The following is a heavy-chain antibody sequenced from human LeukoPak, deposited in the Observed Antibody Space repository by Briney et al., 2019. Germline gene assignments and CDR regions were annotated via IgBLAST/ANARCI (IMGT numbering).Heavy chain of an antibody. Sequence: KPGGSLRLSCAASGFTFSSYTMDWVRQAPGKGLEWVSSISGSTSYIFYADSVKGRFTISRDDAENSLYLQMNSLRAEDTALYYCTKAPTHFDFWSGDPSHFEYWGQGTLVTVSS. J-gene: IGHJ4*02. V-gene: IGHV3-21*04. CDR2: ISGSTSYI. D-gene: IGHD3-3*01. CDR3: TKAPTHFDFWSGDPSHFEY. CDR1: GFTFSSYT.